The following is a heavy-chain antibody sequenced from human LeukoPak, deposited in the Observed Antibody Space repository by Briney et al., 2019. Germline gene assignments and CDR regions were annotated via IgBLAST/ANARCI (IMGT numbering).Heavy chain of an antibody. CDR3: ARRPTYDSSGYSGYYFDY. V-gene: IGHV4-59*05. CDR2: IYYSGST. D-gene: IGHD3-22*01. Sequence: TPSETLSLTCTVSGGSISSYYWSWIRQPPGKGLEWIGSIYYSGSTYYNPSLKSRVTISVDTSKNQFSLKLSSVTAADTAVYYCARRPTYDSSGYSGYYFDYWGQGTLVTVSS. J-gene: IGHJ4*02. CDR1: GGSISSYY.